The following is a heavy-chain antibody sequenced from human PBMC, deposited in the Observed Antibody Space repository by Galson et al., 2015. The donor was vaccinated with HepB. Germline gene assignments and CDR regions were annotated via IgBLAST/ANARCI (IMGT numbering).Heavy chain of an antibody. CDR2: ISGYNGST. CDR3: ARVRVFDTMGFDY. V-gene: IGHV1-18*01. J-gene: IGHJ4*02. Sequence: SVKVSCKAVGDTLNNYAVSWVRQAPGEGLQWMGWISGYNGSTNYAESLQGRVTMTTDTSSTTAYMELSSLRSDDTAVYFCARVRVFDTMGFDYWGQGTLVTVSS. D-gene: IGHD3-10*01. CDR1: GDTLNNYA.